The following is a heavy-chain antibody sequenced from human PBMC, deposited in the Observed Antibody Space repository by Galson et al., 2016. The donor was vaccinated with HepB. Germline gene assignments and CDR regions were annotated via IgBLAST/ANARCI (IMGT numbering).Heavy chain of an antibody. CDR2: IYWNDDN. J-gene: IGHJ4*02. CDR1: GFSLNTTAVG. CDR3: AHGSGWLFDY. Sequence: PALVKPTQTLTLTCTFSGFSLNTTAVGVGWFRQPPGKALEWLALIYWNDDNHYSPSLRSRLTLTKDTSKNHVVLTMTNMDPVDTATYYCAHGSGWLFDYWGQGTLVTVSS. V-gene: IGHV2-5*01. D-gene: IGHD6-19*01.